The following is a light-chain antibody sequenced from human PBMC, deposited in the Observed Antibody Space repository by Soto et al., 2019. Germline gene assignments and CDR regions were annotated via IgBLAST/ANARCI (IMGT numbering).Light chain of an antibody. V-gene: IGKV1-5*01. J-gene: IGKJ4*01. Sequence: DIQMTQSPSTLSASVGDRVTITCXSSQSISSWLAWYQQKPGKAPKLLIYDAYSLESGVPSRFSGRRSGTEFTLTIAGLQPEDFATYYCQQYESYSPLTFGGGTKVDIK. CDR3: QQYESYSPLT. CDR2: DAY. CDR1: QSISSW.